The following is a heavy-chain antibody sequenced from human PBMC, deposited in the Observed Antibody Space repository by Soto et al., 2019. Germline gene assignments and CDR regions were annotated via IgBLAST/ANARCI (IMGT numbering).Heavy chain of an antibody. CDR3: VIDPFEWFGSTFNASAGDY. V-gene: IGHV3-74*01. Sequence: EVQLVESGGGLVQPGGSLRLSCVASGFIFNNFWIHWVRQAPGKGLEWVSRGNGNGRSTSYADSVKGRFTISRDDATKTVYLQMNSLRVDDTAVYHCVIDPFEWFGSTFNASAGDYWGQVAMVTVSS. CDR1: GFIFNNFW. D-gene: IGHD3-10*01. J-gene: IGHJ4*02. CDR2: GNGNGRST.